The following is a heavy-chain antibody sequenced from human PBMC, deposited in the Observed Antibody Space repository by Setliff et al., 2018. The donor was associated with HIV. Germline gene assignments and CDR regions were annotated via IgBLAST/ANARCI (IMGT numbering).Heavy chain of an antibody. J-gene: IGHJ4*02. V-gene: IGHV4-39*07. CDR3: ARRPMVRGSGRYYVDY. CDR2: VSNSGST. Sequence: SETLSLTCAVSGGSISSRSHYWGWIRQPPGKGLEWIGSVSNSGSTYYNPSLKSRVRILLDTSKNQFSLRLTSVTAADTAVYFCARRPMVRGSGRYYVDYWGQGTLVTVSS. D-gene: IGHD3-10*01. CDR1: GGSISSRSHY.